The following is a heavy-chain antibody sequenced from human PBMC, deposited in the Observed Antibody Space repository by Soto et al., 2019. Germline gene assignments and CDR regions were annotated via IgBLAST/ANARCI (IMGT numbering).Heavy chain of an antibody. J-gene: IGHJ5*02. V-gene: IGHV1-69*02. CDR2: IIPILGIA. D-gene: IGHD2-2*01. CDR1: GGTFSSYT. Sequence: QVQLVQSGAEVKKPGSSVKVSCKASGGTFSSYTISWVRQAPGQGLEWMGRIIPILGIANYAQKFQGRVTITADKSTSTAYMELSSLRSEDTAVYYCVRAGPAASFDWFDPWGQGTLVTVSS. CDR3: VRAGPAASFDWFDP.